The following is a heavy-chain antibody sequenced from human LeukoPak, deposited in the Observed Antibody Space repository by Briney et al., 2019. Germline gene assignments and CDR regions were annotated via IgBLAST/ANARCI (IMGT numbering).Heavy chain of an antibody. CDR2: ISSSGSTI. J-gene: IGHJ3*02. CDR1: GFTFSSYS. D-gene: IGHD6-19*01. V-gene: IGHV3-48*04. Sequence: PGGSLRLSCAASGFTFSSYSMNWVRQAPGKGLEWVSYISSSGSTIYYADSVKGRFTISRDNAKNSLYLQMNSLRAEDTAVYYCARASSGWANNAFDIWGQGTMVTVSS. CDR3: ARASSGWANNAFDI.